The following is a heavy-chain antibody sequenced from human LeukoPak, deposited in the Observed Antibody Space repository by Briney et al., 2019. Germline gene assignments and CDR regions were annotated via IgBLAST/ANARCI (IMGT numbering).Heavy chain of an antibody. D-gene: IGHD1-1*01. V-gene: IGHV1-24*01. CDR2: FDPEDGET. CDR3: ATGLEPYDDAFDI. CDR1: GYTLPELS. Sequence: ASVKVSCKVSGYTLPELSRYWVRPAPGKGLEWMGGFDPEDGETIYAQKFQGRVTMTEDTSTDTAYMELSSLRSEDTAVYYCATGLEPYDDAFDIWGQGTMVTVSS. J-gene: IGHJ3*02.